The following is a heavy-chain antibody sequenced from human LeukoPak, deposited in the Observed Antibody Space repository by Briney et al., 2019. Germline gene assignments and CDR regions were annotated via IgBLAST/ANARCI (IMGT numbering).Heavy chain of an antibody. V-gene: IGHV3-74*01. CDR1: GFTFSSYW. J-gene: IGHJ2*01. CDR3: AREDYYDSSGFKH. D-gene: IGHD3-22*01. CDR2: INSDGSST. Sequence: GGSLRLSCAASGFTFSSYWMHWVRQAPGKGLVWVSRINSDGSSTSYADSVKGRLTISRDNAKNTLYLQMSSLRAEDTAVYYCAREDYYDSSGFKHWGRGTLVTVSS.